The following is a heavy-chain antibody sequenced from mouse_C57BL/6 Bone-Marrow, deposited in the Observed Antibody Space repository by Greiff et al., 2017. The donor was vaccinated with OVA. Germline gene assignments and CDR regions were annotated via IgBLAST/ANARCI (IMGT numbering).Heavy chain of an antibody. J-gene: IGHJ4*01. CDR1: GFTFSDYY. CDR3: ARRAYYYAMDY. CDR2: ISNGGGST. V-gene: IGHV5-12*01. Sequence: EVKLVESGGGLVQPGGSLKLSCAASGFTFSDYYMYWVRQTPEKRLEWVAYISNGGGSTYYPDTVKGRFTISRDNAKNTLYLQMSRLKSEDTAMYYCARRAYYYAMDYWGQGTSVTVSS.